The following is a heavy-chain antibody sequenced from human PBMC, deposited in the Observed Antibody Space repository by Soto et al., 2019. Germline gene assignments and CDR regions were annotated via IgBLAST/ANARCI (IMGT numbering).Heavy chain of an antibody. CDR3: ARGDSGSYYRRWVYFDY. Sequence: QVQLVQSGAEVKKPGSSVKVSCKASGGTFSSYAISWVRQAPGQGLEWMGGIIPIFGTANYAQKFQGRVTITADESTRTGYMELSSLRSEDTAVYYCARGDSGSYYRRWVYFDYWGQGTLVTVSS. J-gene: IGHJ4*02. CDR2: IIPIFGTA. D-gene: IGHD1-26*01. CDR1: GGTFSSYA. V-gene: IGHV1-69*01.